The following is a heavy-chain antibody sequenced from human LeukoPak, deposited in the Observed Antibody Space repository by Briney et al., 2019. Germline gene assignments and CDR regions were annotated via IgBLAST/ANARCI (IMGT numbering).Heavy chain of an antibody. V-gene: IGHV1-18*04. J-gene: IGHJ4*02. CDR2: ISAYNGNT. D-gene: IGHD5-18*01. CDR1: GYTFTSYG. CDR3: ARMDTAMVTFDYFDY. Sequence: VASVKVSCKASGYTFTSYGISWVRQAPGQGLEWMGWISAYNGNTNYAQKLQGRVAMTTDTSTSTAYMELRSLRSDDTAVHYCARMDTAMVTFDYFDYWGQGTLVTVSS.